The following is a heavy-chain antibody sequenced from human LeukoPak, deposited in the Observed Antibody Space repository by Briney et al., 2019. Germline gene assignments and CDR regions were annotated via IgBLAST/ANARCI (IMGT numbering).Heavy chain of an antibody. V-gene: IGHV3-66*01. CDR3: ARAAAGLDY. J-gene: IGHJ4*02. Sequence: PGGSLRLSCAASGFTVSSNYMSWVRQAPGKGLEWVSAIYTGGSTYYAGSVKGRFTISRDNSKNTLYLQMDSLRAEDTAVYYCARAAAGLDYWGQGTLVTVSS. CDR2: IYTGGST. D-gene: IGHD6-13*01. CDR1: GFTVSSNY.